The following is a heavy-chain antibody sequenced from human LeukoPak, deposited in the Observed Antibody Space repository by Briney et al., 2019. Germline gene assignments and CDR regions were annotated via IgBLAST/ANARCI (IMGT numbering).Heavy chain of an antibody. CDR3: ARDRSGWSDFDY. Sequence: GGSLRLSCAASSFTFSSNYMSWVRQAPGKGLEWVSVIYSDGYTYYADSVKGRFTVSRDNSKNTLYLQMNNLETDDTAVYYCARDRSGWSDFDYWGQGTLVTVSS. CDR1: SFTFSSNY. J-gene: IGHJ4*02. CDR2: IYSDGYT. D-gene: IGHD6-19*01. V-gene: IGHV3-53*01.